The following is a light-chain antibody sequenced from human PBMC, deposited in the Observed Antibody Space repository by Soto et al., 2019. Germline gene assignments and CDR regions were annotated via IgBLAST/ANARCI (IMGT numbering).Light chain of an antibody. J-gene: IGKJ1*01. CDR2: AAS. CDR1: QSISSY. CDR3: QQSYSTPLWT. Sequence: DIQMTQSPSSLSASVGDRVTITCRASQSISSYLNWYQQKPGKAPKLLIYAASSLQSGVPSRFSGSGSGTDFTLTISSLQXXDFATYYCQQSYSTPLWTFGQGTKVEIK. V-gene: IGKV1-39*01.